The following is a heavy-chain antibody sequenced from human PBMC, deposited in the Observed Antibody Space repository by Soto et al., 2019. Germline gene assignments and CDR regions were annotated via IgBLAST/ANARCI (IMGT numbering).Heavy chain of an antibody. CDR3: ARGAMWLEFDY. CDR2: ISAYNGNT. V-gene: IGHV1-18*01. CDR1: GYTFTSYC. D-gene: IGHD6-19*01. J-gene: IGHJ4*02. Sequence: ASVKVSCKASGYTFTSYCISWVRQAPGQGLEWMGWISAYNGNTNYAQNLQGRVTMTKDTSTSTAYMELRSLRTDDTAVYYCARGAMWLEFDYWGQGTLVTVSS.